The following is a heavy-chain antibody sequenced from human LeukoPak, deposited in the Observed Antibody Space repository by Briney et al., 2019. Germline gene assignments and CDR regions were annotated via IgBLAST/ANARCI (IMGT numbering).Heavy chain of an antibody. J-gene: IGHJ5*02. CDR1: GGSISSSNW. V-gene: IGHV4-4*02. CDR2: IYHSGST. Sequence: SGTLSLTCAVSGGSISSSNWWSWVRQPPGKGLEWIGEIYHSGSTNYNPSLKSRVTISVDKSKNQFSLKLSSVTAAGTAVYYCARFVRYFDWLSHNWFDPWGQGTLVTVSS. CDR3: ARFVRYFDWLSHNWFDP. D-gene: IGHD3-9*01.